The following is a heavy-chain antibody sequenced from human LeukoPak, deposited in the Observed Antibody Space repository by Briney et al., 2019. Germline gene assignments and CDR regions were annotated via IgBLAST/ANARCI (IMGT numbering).Heavy chain of an antibody. D-gene: IGHD6-6*01. J-gene: IGHJ1*01. CDR2: INHSGST. V-gene: IGHV4-34*01. CDR3: VRSNIAARVFRR. Sequence: PSETLSLTCAVYGGSFSGYHWSWIRQPPGKGPEWIGEINHSGSTNYNPSLKSRVTISVDTSKNQFSLKLSSVTAADTAVYYCVRSNIAARVFRRWGQGTLVTVSS. CDR1: GGSFSGYH.